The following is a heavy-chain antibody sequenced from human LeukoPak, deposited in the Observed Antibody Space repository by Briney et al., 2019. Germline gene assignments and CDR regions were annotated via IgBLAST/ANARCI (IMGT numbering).Heavy chain of an antibody. CDR1: GGTFSSYA. CDR2: IIPIFGTA. V-gene: IGHV1-69*01. CDR3: AREWGYCSGGSCYWRTFDY. J-gene: IGHJ4*02. D-gene: IGHD2-15*01. Sequence: GSSVKVSCKASGGTFSSYAISWVRQAPGQGLEWMGGIIPIFGTANYAQKFPGRVTITADESTSTAYMELSSLRSEDTAVYYCAREWGYCSGGSCYWRTFDYWGQGTLVTVSS.